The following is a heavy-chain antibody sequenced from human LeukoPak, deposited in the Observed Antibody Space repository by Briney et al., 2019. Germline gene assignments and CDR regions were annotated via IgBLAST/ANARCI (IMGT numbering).Heavy chain of an antibody. CDR3: AKDWGANTQTSDY. Sequence: PSETLSLTCTVSGYSISSGYYWGWIRQPPGKGLEWIGSIYHSGSTYYNPSLKSRVTISVDTSKNQFSLKLSSVTAADTAVYYCAKDWGANTQTSDYWGQGTLVTVSS. J-gene: IGHJ4*02. V-gene: IGHV4-38-2*02. CDR2: IYHSGST. CDR1: GYSISSGYY. D-gene: IGHD1-26*01.